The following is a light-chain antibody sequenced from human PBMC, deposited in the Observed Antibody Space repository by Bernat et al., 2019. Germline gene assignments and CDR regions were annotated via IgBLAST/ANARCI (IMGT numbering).Light chain of an antibody. CDR3: LQYGYLPRT. CDR2: AAS. V-gene: IGKV3-20*01. Sequence: EIVLTQSPGTLSLSPGERATLSCRASQSVSSTYLAWYQQKPGQAPRLLIYAASSRATGVTDRFSGSGSGTDFTLTIRRLESDDVAVYYCLQYGYLPRTFGQGTKVEIK. CDR1: QSVSSTY. J-gene: IGKJ1*01.